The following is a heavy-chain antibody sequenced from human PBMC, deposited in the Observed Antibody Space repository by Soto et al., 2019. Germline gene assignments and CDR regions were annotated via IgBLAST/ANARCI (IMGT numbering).Heavy chain of an antibody. D-gene: IGHD2-15*01. CDR3: ARAQGGSSSLDIYYYYYYGMDV. Sequence: QVQLVQSGAEVKKPGSSVKVSCKAPGGTFSTYAISWVRQAPGQGLEWMGGVIPIFGTPKYAQKLQGRVTITADESTSTGYMELRSLRSEDTAVYYCARAQGGSSSLDIYYYYYYGMDVWVQGTTVTVSS. V-gene: IGHV1-69*01. CDR2: VIPIFGTP. CDR1: GGTFSTYA. J-gene: IGHJ6*02.